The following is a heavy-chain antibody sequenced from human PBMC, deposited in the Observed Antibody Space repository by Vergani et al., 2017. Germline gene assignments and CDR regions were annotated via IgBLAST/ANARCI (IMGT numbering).Heavy chain of an antibody. CDR3: ARGGGAIVVVPAAMYYYYGMDF. CDR2: IIPIFGTA. J-gene: IGHJ6*02. Sequence: QVQLVQSGAEVKKPGSSVKVSCKASGGTFSSYAISWVRQAPGQGLEWMGRIIPIFGTANYAQKFQGRVTITADESTSTAYMELSSLRSEDTAVYYCARGGGAIVVVPAAMYYYYGMDFWGQGTTVTVSS. CDR1: GGTFSSYA. V-gene: IGHV1-69*13. D-gene: IGHD2-2*01.